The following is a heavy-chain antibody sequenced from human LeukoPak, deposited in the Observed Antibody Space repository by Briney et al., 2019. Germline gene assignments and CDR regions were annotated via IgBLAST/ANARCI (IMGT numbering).Heavy chain of an antibody. CDR3: AREPSGDYYYYGMDV. J-gene: IGHJ6*02. D-gene: IGHD4-17*01. Sequence: GGSLRLSCAASGFTFSSYSMNWVRQAPGKGLEWVSSISSSSSYIYYADSVKGRFTISRDNSKNTLYLQMNSLRAEDTAVYYCAREPSGDYYYYGMDVWGQGTTVTVSS. V-gene: IGHV3-21*04. CDR1: GFTFSSYS. CDR2: ISSSSSYI.